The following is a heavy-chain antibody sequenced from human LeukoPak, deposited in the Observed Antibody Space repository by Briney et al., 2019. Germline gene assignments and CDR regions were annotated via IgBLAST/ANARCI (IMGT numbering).Heavy chain of an antibody. CDR3: ARERTGEAFDY. D-gene: IGHD7-27*01. V-gene: IGHV3-21*01. CDR1: GFTFSSYS. Sequence: GGSLRLSCAASGFTFSSYSMNWVRQAPGKGLEWVSSIGSSSRSIYYADSVKGRFTTSRDNAKNSLYLQMNSLRAEDTAVYFCARERTGEAFDYWGQGTLVTVSS. CDR2: IGSSSRSI. J-gene: IGHJ4*02.